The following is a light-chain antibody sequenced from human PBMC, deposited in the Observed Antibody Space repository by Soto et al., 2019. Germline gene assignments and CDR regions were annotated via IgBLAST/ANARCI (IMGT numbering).Light chain of an antibody. CDR1: QSCRNS. CDR3: LQDHDYQWT. CDR2: DAS. V-gene: IGKV1-5*01. Sequence: DLQMTQSPSTLSASVGDRVTITCRASQSCRNSLAWYQQKAGKAPTLLIYDASTLQSGVPSRFSGSGSGTEFSLTISSLQPEDFATYYCLQDHDYQWTFGQGTKLEIK. J-gene: IGKJ2*02.